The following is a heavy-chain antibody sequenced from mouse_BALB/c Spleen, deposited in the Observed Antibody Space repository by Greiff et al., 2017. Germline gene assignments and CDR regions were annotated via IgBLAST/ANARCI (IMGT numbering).Heavy chain of an antibody. CDR3: ARGYDGAWFAY. CDR2: ISSGSSTI. J-gene: IGHJ3*01. Sequence: VKLVESGGGLVQPGGSRKLSCAASGFTFSSFGMHWVRQAPEKGLEWVAYISSGSSTIYYADTVKGRFTISRDNPKNTLFLQMTSLRSEDTAMYYCARGYDGAWFAYWGQGTLVTVSA. V-gene: IGHV5-17*02. D-gene: IGHD2-2*01. CDR1: GFTFSSFG.